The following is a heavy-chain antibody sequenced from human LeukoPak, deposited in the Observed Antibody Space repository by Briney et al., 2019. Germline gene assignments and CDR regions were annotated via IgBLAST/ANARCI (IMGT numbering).Heavy chain of an antibody. D-gene: IGHD6-19*01. CDR3: AKDLTSSYSSGWFDY. CDR2: ISYDGSNK. V-gene: IGHV3-30*18. CDR1: GFTFSSYG. Sequence: HPGGSLRLSCAASGFTFSSYGMHWVRQAPGKGLEWVAVISYDGSNKYYADSVKGRFTISRDNSKNTLYLQMNSLRAEDTAVYYCAKDLTSSYSSGWFDYWGQGTLVTVSS. J-gene: IGHJ4*02.